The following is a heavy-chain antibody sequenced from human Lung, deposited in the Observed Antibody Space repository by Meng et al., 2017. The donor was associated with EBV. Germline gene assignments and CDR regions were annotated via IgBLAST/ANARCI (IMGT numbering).Heavy chain of an antibody. CDR2: IYTSGST. J-gene: IGHJ5*02. CDR1: GGSISSYY. V-gene: IGHV4-4*07. CDR3: ARDHSVWGFGELTPFYDP. Sequence: QVQLQRSGPGLVKPYQTLSLTCIVSGGSISSYYWSWIRQPAGKGLEWIGRIYTSGSTNYNPSLKSRVTMSVDTSKNQFSLKLSSVTAADTAVYYCARDHSVWGFGELTPFYDPWGQGTLVTVSS. D-gene: IGHD3-10*01.